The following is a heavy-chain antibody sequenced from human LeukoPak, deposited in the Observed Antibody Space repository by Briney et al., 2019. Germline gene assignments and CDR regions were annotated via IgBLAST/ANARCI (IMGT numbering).Heavy chain of an antibody. CDR2: IYYSGST. D-gene: IGHD2-2*01. Sequence: PSETLSLTCTVSGGSSSSSRYYWGWIRQPPGKGLEWIGSIYYSGSTYCNPSPKSRVTISVDTSKNQFSLKLSSVTAADTAVYYCARHPYQLLWLSWFDPWGQGTLVTVSS. J-gene: IGHJ5*02. CDR3: ARHPYQLLWLSWFDP. CDR1: GGSSSSSRYY. V-gene: IGHV4-39*01.